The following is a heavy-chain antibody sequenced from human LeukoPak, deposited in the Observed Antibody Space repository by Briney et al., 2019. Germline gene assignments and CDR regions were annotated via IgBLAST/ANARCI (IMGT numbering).Heavy chain of an antibody. CDR2: IWYDGSNK. CDR1: GFTFSSYG. V-gene: IGHV3-33*01. Sequence: TGGSLRLSCAASGFTFSSYGMHWVRQAPGKGLEWVAVIWYDGSNKYYADSVKGRFTISRDNSKNTLYLQMNSLRAEDTAVYYCARDRLITMIVQVDAFDYWGQGTLVTVSS. D-gene: IGHD3-22*01. J-gene: IGHJ4*02. CDR3: ARDRLITMIVQVDAFDY.